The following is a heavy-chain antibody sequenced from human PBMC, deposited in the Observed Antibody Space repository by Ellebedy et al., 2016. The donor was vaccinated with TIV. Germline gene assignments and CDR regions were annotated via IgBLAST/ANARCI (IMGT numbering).Heavy chain of an antibody. CDR2: IGTTGAYI. J-gene: IGHJ5*02. Sequence: GGSLRLXXAASGFSFSSYRMNWVRQTPERGLEWVSSIGTTGAYIFYADSVKGRFTISRDNAKNSLYLEMTDVRGEDTATYYCAKNNGGSGPNWFAPWGQGTLVTVSS. CDR1: GFSFSSYR. V-gene: IGHV3-21*06. CDR3: AKNNGGSGPNWFAP. D-gene: IGHD2-15*01.